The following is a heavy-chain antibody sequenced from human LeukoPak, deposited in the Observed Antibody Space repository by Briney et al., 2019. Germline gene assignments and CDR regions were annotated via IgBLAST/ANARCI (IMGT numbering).Heavy chain of an antibody. Sequence: SETLSLTRTVSGGSISSYYWSWIRQPPGKGLEWIGYVFYSGSTNYNPSLKSRDTISVDTSKNQFTLKLSSVTPADTAVYYCARDGGRFSFGFGYWGQGTLVTVSS. D-gene: IGHD5-18*01. CDR2: VFYSGST. CDR3: ARDGGRFSFGFGY. J-gene: IGHJ4*02. V-gene: IGHV4-59*01. CDR1: GGSISSYY.